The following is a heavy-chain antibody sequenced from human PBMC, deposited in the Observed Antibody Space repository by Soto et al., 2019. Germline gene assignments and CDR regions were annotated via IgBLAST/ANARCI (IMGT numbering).Heavy chain of an antibody. Sequence: QVQLVESGGGVVQPGTSLRVSCEVSGFSLSSYAIHWVRQAPGKGLEWVAVTSNDGKKVSYADSVKGRFTVSRDNSKNTVGLQMNDQRSEATAVYVCANAGEVFGLVSFASLDSWGEGSLITVS. CDR1: GFSLSSYA. V-gene: IGHV3-30*18. J-gene: IGHJ4*02. CDR3: ANAGEVFGLVSFASLDS. D-gene: IGHD3-10*01. CDR2: TSNDGKKV.